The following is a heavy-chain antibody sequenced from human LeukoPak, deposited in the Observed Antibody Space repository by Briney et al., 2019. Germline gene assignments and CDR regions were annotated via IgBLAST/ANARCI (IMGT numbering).Heavy chain of an antibody. CDR2: VYYSGST. V-gene: IGHV4-59*08. Sequence: PSETLSLTCTVSGGSISSNFWSWIRQPPGKGLEWIGYVYYSGSTNYSPSLKSRVTISVDTSKNRFSLKLTSVTAADTAVYYCARHAEGGGFGWGQGTLVAVSS. CDR1: GGSISSNF. D-gene: IGHD3-3*01. CDR3: ARHAEGGGFG. J-gene: IGHJ4*02.